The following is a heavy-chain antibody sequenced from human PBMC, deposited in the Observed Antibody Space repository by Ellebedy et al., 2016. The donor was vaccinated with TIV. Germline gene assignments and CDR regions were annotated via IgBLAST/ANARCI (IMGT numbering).Heavy chain of an antibody. Sequence: GESLKISCAASGFTLSSYSMNWVRQAPGKGLEWVSVIYSIGDTHYADPVKGRFSVSRDDSKNTLYLQMNSLRADDTAVYYCATDPDGVYGDTSAYWGRGTLVTVSS. CDR3: ATDPDGVYGDTSAY. J-gene: IGHJ4*02. V-gene: IGHV3-53*01. CDR1: GFTLSSYS. D-gene: IGHD4-17*01. CDR2: IYSIGDT.